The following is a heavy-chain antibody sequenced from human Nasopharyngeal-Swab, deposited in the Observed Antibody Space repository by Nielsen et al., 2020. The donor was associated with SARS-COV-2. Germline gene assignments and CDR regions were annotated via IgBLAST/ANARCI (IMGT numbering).Heavy chain of an antibody. CDR2: IIAGNGNT. D-gene: IGHD2-15*01. Sequence: WVRQAPGQRLEWMGWIIAGNGNTKYSQKFQGRVTITRDTSASTAYMELSSLRSEDTAVYYCARLLGYCSGGSCYSWFDPWGQGTLVTVSS. J-gene: IGHJ5*02. V-gene: IGHV1-3*01. CDR3: ARLLGYCSGGSCYSWFDP.